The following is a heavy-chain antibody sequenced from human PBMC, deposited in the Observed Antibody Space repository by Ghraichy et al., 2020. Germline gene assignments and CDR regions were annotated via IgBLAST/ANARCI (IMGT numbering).Heavy chain of an antibody. D-gene: IGHD2-21*02. J-gene: IGHJ4*02. CDR3: ERHPDYGGDCYSTKLDY. V-gene: IGHV3-23*01. CDR1: GFTFSSSA. Sequence: GGSLRLSCKASGFTFSSSAMSWVRQAPGKGLEWVSIISPSGGRTFHADSVKGRFTISRDPSTNTLYLQMNSLRAADTAVYFCERHPDYGGDCYSTKLDYWGQGNLVTISS. CDR2: ISPSGGRT.